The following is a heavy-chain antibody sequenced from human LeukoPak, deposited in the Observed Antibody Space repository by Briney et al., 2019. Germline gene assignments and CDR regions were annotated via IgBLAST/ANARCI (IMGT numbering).Heavy chain of an antibody. CDR1: GFIFKKYW. CDR3: ARDANYHVSSDYYDAFDI. D-gene: IGHD3-22*01. V-gene: IGHV3-7*01. CDR2: IKEDGSET. J-gene: IGHJ3*02. Sequence: PGGSLRLSCAASGFIFKKYWMNWVRQVPGKGLECLANIKEDGSETYYADSVKGRFTISRDNPKNLLFLQINSLRVEDTAVYYCARDANYHVSSDYYDAFDIWGQGTMVTVSS.